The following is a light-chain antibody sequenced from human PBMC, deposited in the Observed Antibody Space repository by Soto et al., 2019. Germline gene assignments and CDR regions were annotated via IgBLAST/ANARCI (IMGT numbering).Light chain of an antibody. Sequence: QSVLTQSPSVSAAPGQKVTLSCSGSSSNIGFNAVNWYQQLPGTAPKLVMHGNSQRPSGVPDRFSGSKSGTSASLAISGLRTEDEAQYYCAAWDDSLSGVVFGGGTKLTVL. CDR3: AAWDDSLSGVV. V-gene: IGLV1-47*02. J-gene: IGLJ3*02. CDR1: SSNIGFNA. CDR2: GNS.